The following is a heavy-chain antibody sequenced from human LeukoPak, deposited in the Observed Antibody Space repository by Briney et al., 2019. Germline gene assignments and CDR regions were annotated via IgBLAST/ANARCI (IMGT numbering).Heavy chain of an antibody. V-gene: IGHV4-61*05. CDR3: ARVNYYYDSSGYYYGEYYYYMDV. CDR1: GGSISSSSYY. J-gene: IGHJ6*03. D-gene: IGHD3-22*01. Sequence: SETLSLTCTVSGGSISSSSYYWGWIRQPPGKGLEWIGYIDYSGSTNYNPSLKSRVTISVDTSKNQFSLKLSSVTAADTAVYYCARVNYYYDSSGYYYGEYYYYMDVWGKGTTVTISS. CDR2: IDYSGST.